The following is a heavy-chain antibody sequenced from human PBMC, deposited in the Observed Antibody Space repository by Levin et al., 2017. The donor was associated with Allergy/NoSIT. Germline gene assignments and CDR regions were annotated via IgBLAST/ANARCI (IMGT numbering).Heavy chain of an antibody. J-gene: IGHJ4*02. CDR1: GYSFTSFW. Sequence: PGESLKISCQASGYSFTSFWFGWVRQRPGKGLEWMGLIFPSDSDTRVSPSFQGQIIMSVDKSISTAYLQWSSLKASDSAMYYCARRDSDGSNSFDCWGQGTLVTVSP. CDR3: ARRDSDGSNSFDC. D-gene: IGHD4-23*01. CDR2: IFPSDSDT. V-gene: IGHV5-51*01.